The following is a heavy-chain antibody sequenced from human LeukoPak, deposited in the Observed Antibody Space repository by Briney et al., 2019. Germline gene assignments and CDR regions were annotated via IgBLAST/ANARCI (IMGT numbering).Heavy chain of an antibody. J-gene: IGHJ6*02. CDR1: GGTFSSYA. CDR3: ASYQRLEEGPPYYYYGMDV. Sequence: ASVKVSCKASGGTFSSYAISWVRQAPGQGLEWMGIMNPSGGSTSYAQKFQGRVTMTRDTSTSTVYMELSSLRSEDTAVYYCASYQRLEEGPPYYYYGMDVWGQGTTVTVSS. D-gene: IGHD2-2*01. CDR2: MNPSGGST. V-gene: IGHV1-46*01.